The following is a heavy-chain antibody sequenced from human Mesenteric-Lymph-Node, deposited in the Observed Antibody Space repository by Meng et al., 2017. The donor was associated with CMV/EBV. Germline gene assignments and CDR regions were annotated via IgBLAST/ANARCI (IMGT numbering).Heavy chain of an antibody. D-gene: IGHD6-13*01. Sequence: LTCAVYGGSFSGYYWSWIRQPPGKGLEWIGEINHSGSTNYNPSLKSRVTISVDTSKNQFSLKLSSVTAADTAVYYCATEPIAAAGHDYWGQGTLVTVSS. V-gene: IGHV4-34*01. CDR2: INHSGST. CDR1: GGSFSGYY. J-gene: IGHJ4*02. CDR3: ATEPIAAAGHDY.